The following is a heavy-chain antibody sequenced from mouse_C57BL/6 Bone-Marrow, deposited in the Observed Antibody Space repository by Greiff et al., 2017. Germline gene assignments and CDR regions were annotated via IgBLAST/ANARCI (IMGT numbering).Heavy chain of an antibody. V-gene: IGHV5-9*01. J-gene: IGHJ2*01. CDR2: ISGGGGNT. Sequence: DVKLVESGGGLVKPGGSLKLSCAASGFTFSSYTMSWVRQTPEKRLEWVATISGGGGNTYYPDSVKGRFTISRDNAKNTLYLQRSSLRSEDTALYYCARRSIYYYGSSYDYWGQGTTLTVSS. CDR3: ARRSIYYYGSSYDY. D-gene: IGHD1-1*01. CDR1: GFTFSSYT.